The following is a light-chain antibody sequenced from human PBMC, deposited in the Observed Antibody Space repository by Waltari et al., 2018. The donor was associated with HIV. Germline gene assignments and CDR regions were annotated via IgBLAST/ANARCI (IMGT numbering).Light chain of an antibody. CDR3: TANKYSTRSYV. CDR2: DVT. V-gene: IGLV2-14*03. J-gene: IGLJ1*01. Sequence: QSALTPPASVSGSPGQSITISCIGSNNDVGDYNHVAWYQQHPDKAPKLLIYDVTNRPPGVSNRFSCSKSGNTASLAISGLQAEDEADYFCTANKYSTRSYVFGTGTKVTVL. CDR1: NNDVGDYNH.